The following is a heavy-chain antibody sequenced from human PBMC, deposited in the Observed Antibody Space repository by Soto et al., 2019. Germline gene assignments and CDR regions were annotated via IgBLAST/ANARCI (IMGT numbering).Heavy chain of an antibody. D-gene: IGHD3-9*01. Sequence: PSETLSLTCAVYGGSFSGYYWSWIRQPPGKGLEWIGEIIHSGSTNYNPSLKSRVTISVDTSKNQFSLKLSSVTAADTAVYYCARVVGIFWFYYYMDVWGKGTTVTVSS. CDR3: ARVVGIFWFYYYMDV. V-gene: IGHV4-34*12. CDR2: IIHSGST. CDR1: GGSFSGYY. J-gene: IGHJ6*03.